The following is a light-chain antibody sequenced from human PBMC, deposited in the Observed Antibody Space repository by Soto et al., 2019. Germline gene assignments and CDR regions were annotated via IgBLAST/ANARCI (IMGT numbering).Light chain of an antibody. Sequence: QTVVTQEPSFPVSPGGTVTLTCGLSSGSVSTSYYPSWYQLTPGQAPRTLVYSTNTRSSGVPDRFSGSILGNKAALTITGAQADDESDYYCVLYMGSGRGFVFGTGTKVTVL. CDR3: VLYMGSGRGFV. J-gene: IGLJ1*01. CDR1: SGSVSTSYY. CDR2: STN. V-gene: IGLV8-61*01.